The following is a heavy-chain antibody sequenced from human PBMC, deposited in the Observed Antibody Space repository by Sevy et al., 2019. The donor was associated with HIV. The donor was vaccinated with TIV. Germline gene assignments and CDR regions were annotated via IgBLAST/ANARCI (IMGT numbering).Heavy chain of an antibody. Sequence: EGSLRLSCTASGFTFSTDSMNWVRQAPGKALEWVSSISSTSSYIDYAYSVKGRFTISRDNAKNSLYLQMNNLRAEDTAVYYCARDYNTGWRKFNLFDPWGQGTLVTVSS. D-gene: IGHD1-1*01. J-gene: IGHJ5*02. V-gene: IGHV3-21*01. CDR1: GFTFSTDS. CDR3: ARDYNTGWRKFNLFDP. CDR2: ISSTSSYI.